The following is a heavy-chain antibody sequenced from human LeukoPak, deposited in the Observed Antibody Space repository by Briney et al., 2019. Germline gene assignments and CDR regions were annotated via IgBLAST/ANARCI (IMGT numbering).Heavy chain of an antibody. J-gene: IGHJ4*02. V-gene: IGHV3-21*01. D-gene: IGHD6-19*01. CDR2: ISSSSSYI. CDR3: ARAWIAVAPSDY. Sequence: GGSLRLSCAASGFTFSSYSMNWVRQAPGKGLEWVSSISSSSSYIYYADSVEGRFTISRDNAKNSLYLQMNSLRAEDTAVYYCARAWIAVAPSDYWGQGTLVTVSS. CDR1: GFTFSSYS.